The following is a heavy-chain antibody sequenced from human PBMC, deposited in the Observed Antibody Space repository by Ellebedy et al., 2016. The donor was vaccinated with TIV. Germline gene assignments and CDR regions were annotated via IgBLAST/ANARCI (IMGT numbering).Heavy chain of an antibody. CDR1: GGSFSGYF. CDR3: ARGVVSPFIAALPDYGLDV. D-gene: IGHD6-6*01. Sequence: MPSETLSLTCAVSGGSFSGYFWSWIRQPPGKGLEWIGETNHRGSTNHNPSLKSRVTISVDTSKNQYSLKLSSVTAADTAVYYCARGVVSPFIAALPDYGLDVWGQGTTVTVSS. J-gene: IGHJ6*02. CDR2: TNHRGST. V-gene: IGHV4-34*01.